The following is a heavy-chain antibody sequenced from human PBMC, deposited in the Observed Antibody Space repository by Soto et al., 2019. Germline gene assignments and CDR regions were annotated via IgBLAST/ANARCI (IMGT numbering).Heavy chain of an antibody. CDR3: VRDLHEPLPADVLQVAN. CDR1: GFTFISYE. J-gene: IGHJ4*02. V-gene: IGHV3-48*03. D-gene: IGHD1-1*01. CDR2: ISSTGSGT. Sequence: WGSLRLSCAASGFTFISYEIHFVRHSPVKWPEWISYISSTGSGTHYADSAKGRFTISRDNARNSLSLQMNSLRAEDTAIYYCVRDLHEPLPADVLQVANWGQGTQVTVSS.